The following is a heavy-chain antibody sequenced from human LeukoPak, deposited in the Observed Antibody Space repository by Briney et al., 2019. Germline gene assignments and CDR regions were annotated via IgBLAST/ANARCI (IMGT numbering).Heavy chain of an antibody. CDR1: GFTFSSYA. V-gene: IGHV3-23*01. CDR2: ISGSGGST. CDR3: AKGQAGLYYYYMDV. Sequence: GGSLRLSCAASGFTFSSYAMSWVRQAPGKGLEWVSAISGSGGSTYYADSVKGRFTISRDNSKNTLYLQMNSLRAEDTAVYYCAKGQAGLYYYYMDVWGKGTTVTVSS. J-gene: IGHJ6*03.